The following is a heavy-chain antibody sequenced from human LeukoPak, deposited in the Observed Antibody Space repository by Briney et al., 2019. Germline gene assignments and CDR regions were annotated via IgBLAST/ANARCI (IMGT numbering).Heavy chain of an antibody. D-gene: IGHD3-22*01. V-gene: IGHV3-23*01. CDR1: GFTFSSYA. CDR3: AKDFVYYYDSSGFKRDNWFDP. CDR2: ISGSGGST. J-gene: IGHJ5*02. Sequence: GGSLRLSCAASGFTFSSYAMSWVRQAPGKGLEGVAAISGSGGSTYYADSVKGRFTISRDNSKNTLYLQMNSLRAEDTAVYYCAKDFVYYYDSSGFKRDNWFDPWGQGTLVTVSS.